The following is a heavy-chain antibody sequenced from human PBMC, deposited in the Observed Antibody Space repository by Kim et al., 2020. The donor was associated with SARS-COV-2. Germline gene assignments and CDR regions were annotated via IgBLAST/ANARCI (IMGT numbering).Heavy chain of an antibody. Sequence: SVKVSCKAYGGTFSSYAISWVRQAPGQGLEWMGGIIPIFGTANYAQKFQGRVTITADESTSTAYMELSSLRSEDTAVYYCARERTAGYYMPVQELWLEPWGQGTLVPVSS. CDR3: ARERTAGYYMPVQELWLEP. V-gene: IGHV1-69*13. CDR2: IIPIFGTA. D-gene: IGHD3-9*01. CDR1: GGTFSSYA. J-gene: IGHJ5*02.